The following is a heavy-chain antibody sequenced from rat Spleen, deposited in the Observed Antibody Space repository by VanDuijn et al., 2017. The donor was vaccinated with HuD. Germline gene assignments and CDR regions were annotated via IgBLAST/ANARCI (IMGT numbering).Heavy chain of an antibody. Sequence: QVQLMESGPGLVQPSETLSLTCTVSGFSLTSYNVHWVRQPPGKGLEWMGVMWSGGSTDYNSALKSRLSISRDTSKNQVFLKMNSLKSEDTTTYYCAREGYYSSYWGYFDYWGQGVMVTVSS. CDR1: GFSLTSYN. CDR3: AREGYYSSYWGYFDY. J-gene: IGHJ2*01. D-gene: IGHD1-2*01. CDR2: MWSGGST. V-gene: IGHV2-45*01.